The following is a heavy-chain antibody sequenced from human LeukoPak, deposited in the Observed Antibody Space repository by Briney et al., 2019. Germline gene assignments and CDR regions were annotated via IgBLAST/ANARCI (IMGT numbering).Heavy chain of an antibody. D-gene: IGHD2-2*01. V-gene: IGHV3-21*01. CDR3: AKDRRVVVVPAATFQH. CDR1: GFTFSSYS. J-gene: IGHJ1*01. CDR2: ISSSSSYI. Sequence: GGSLRLSCAASGFTFSSYSMNWVRQAPGKGLEWVSSISSSSSYIYYADSVKGRFTISRDNAKNSLYLQMNSLRAEDTAVYYCAKDRRVVVVPAATFQHWGQGTLVTVSS.